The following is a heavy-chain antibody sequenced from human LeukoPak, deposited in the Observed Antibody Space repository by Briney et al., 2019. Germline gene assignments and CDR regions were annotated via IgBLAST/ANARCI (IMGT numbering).Heavy chain of an antibody. CDR2: INHSGST. Sequence: GPLRLSCAASGFTFSSYSMNWVRQAPGKGLEWIGEINHSGSTNYNPSLKSRVTISVDTSKNQFSLKLSSVTAADTAVYYCARGRRGLGDYWGQGTLVTVSS. CDR1: GFTFSSYS. D-gene: IGHD1-14*01. J-gene: IGHJ4*02. CDR3: ARGRRGLGDY. V-gene: IGHV4-34*01.